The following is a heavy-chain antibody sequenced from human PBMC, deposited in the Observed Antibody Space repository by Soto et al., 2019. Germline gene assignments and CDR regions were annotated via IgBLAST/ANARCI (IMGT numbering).Heavy chain of an antibody. CDR1: GFTFSRYW. CDR3: ARGAV. J-gene: IGHJ6*02. CDR2: INPDGSDK. Sequence: EVQMVESGGGWVQPGGSLRLTCAASGFTFSRYWVSWVRQAPGKGPGWVDGINPDGSDKYHADSAKGRYTISRDNAKQSLSVEMDTRGVAERAVYYCARGAVWGQGATVTVSS. V-gene: IGHV3-7*04.